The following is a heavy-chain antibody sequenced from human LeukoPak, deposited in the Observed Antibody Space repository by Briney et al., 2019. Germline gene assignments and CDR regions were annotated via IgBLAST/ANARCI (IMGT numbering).Heavy chain of an antibody. V-gene: IGHV3-30*02. Sequence: GGSLRLSGAASGFTFSSYGMHWVRQAPGKGLEWVATIRYDGSKKYYAEFVTGRFTVSRDNSKNTLYLEMNSLRAEDTAVYYCAREAWDLTGRAPVIWGQGTRVTVSS. CDR2: IRYDGSKK. CDR3: AREAWDLTGRAPVI. CDR1: GFTFSSYG. D-gene: IGHD1-14*01. J-gene: IGHJ4*02.